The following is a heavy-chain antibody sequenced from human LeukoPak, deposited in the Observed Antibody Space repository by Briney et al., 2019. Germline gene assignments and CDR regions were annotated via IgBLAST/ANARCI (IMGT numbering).Heavy chain of an antibody. J-gene: IGHJ4*02. D-gene: IGHD6-6*01. CDR3: AKSVEYSNYRKFGD. CDR1: GFILSNYG. CDR2: ISGGGGGT. V-gene: IGHV3-23*01. Sequence: GGSLRLSCRTSGFILSNYGMNWVRQAPGKGPEWVSGISGGGGGTYYADSVKGRFTISRVNSKNTVFLQMDSLRVEDTAVYYCAKSVEYSNYRKFGDWGQGTLVTVSS.